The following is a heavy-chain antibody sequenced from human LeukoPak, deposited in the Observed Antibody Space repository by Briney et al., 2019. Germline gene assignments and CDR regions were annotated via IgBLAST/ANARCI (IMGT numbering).Heavy chain of an antibody. CDR1: GGSISSSSYY. CDR3: ARRAGSGSTKVFDI. J-gene: IGHJ3*02. Sequence: KPSETLSLTCSVSGGSISSSSYYWGWIRQPPGKGLEWIGSIHYSGSTYYNPSLKSRVTISVDTPKNQFSLKLSSVTAANTAVYYCARRAGSGSTKVFDIWGQGTMVTVSS. D-gene: IGHD3-10*01. V-gene: IGHV4-39*01. CDR2: IHYSGST.